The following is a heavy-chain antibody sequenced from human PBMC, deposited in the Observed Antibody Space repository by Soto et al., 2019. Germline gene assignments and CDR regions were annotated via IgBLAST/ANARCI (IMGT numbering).Heavy chain of an antibody. CDR1: GFTFSSYV. CDR2: ISHDGNNK. J-gene: IGHJ4*02. D-gene: IGHD1-26*01. Sequence: QVQMVESGGGVVQPGRSLRLSCAASGFTFSSYVMHWVRQTTGKGLDWVAFISHDGNNKYYADSVKGRFIITRDTSENTLYLQMDSQRAEGKAVHYCERDDEGGSQCDLGFWGQRTLDT. V-gene: IGHV3-30-3*01. CDR3: ERDDEGGSQCDLGF.